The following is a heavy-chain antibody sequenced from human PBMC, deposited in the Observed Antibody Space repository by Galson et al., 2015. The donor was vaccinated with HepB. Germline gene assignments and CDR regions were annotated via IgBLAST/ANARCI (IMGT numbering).Heavy chain of an antibody. CDR2: ISYDGSNK. CDR3: ARGGDYVDSYFDY. V-gene: IGHV3-30-3*01. D-gene: IGHD4-17*01. J-gene: IGHJ4*02. Sequence: SLRLSCAASGSTFSSYAMHWVRQAPGKGLEWVAVISYDGSNKYYADSVKGRFTISRDNSKNTLDLRMNSLRPEDTAVYYCARGGDYVDSYFDYWGQGTLVTVSS. CDR1: GSTFSSYA.